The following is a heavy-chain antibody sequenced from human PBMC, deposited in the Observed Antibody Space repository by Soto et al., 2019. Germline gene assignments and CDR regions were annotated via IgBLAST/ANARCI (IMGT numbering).Heavy chain of an antibody. Sequence: SETLSLTCAVSGGSISSGGYSWSWIRQPPGKGLEWIGYIYHSGSTYYNPSLKSRVAISVDRSKNQFSLKLSSVTAADTAVYYCARGSPNYDYVWGSRPSYYFDYWGQGTPVTVSS. V-gene: IGHV4-30-2*01. CDR3: ARGSPNYDYVWGSRPSYYFDY. D-gene: IGHD3-16*01. J-gene: IGHJ4*02. CDR2: IYHSGST. CDR1: GGSISSGGYS.